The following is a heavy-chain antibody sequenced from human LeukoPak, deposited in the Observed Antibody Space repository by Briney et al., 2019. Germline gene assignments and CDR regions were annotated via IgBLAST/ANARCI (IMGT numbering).Heavy chain of an antibody. CDR2: INAGNGNT. CDR1: GYTFTSYA. D-gene: IGHD3-10*01. CDR3: ATNLWFGELWFDY. V-gene: IGHV1-3*01. Sequence: GASVKVSCKASGYTFTSYAMHWVRQAPGQRLEWMGWINAGNGNTKYSQKLQGRVTITRDTSASTAYMELSSLRSEDTAVYYCATNLWFGELWFDYWGQGTLVTVSS. J-gene: IGHJ4*02.